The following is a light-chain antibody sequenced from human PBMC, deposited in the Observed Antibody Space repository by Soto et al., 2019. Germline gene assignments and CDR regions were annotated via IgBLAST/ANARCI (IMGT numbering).Light chain of an antibody. Sequence: SALTQPASVTGSPRQAITISYTGTSSDVGGYDYVSWYQQHPGKAPKLMIYAVTDRPSGVSNRFSGSKSGNTASLTISGLQAEDEADYYCCSYAGSSTFHYVFGTGTKVTVL. V-gene: IGLV2-23*02. CDR2: AVT. CDR1: SSDVGGYDY. J-gene: IGLJ1*01. CDR3: CSYAGSSTFHYV.